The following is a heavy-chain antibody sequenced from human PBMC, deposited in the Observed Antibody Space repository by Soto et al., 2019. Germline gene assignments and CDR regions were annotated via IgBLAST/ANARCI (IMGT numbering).Heavy chain of an antibody. V-gene: IGHV1-18*04. CDR1: GYTFTSYG. CDR2: ISAYNGNT. D-gene: IGHD5-18*01. J-gene: IGHJ4*02. Sequence: ASVKVSCTASGYTFTSYGISWVRQAPGQGLEWMGWISAYNGNTNYAQKLQGRVTMTTDTSTSTAYMELRSLRSDDTAVYYCARDKDVGYSYGYYYFDYWGQGTLVTVSS. CDR3: ARDKDVGYSYGYYYFDY.